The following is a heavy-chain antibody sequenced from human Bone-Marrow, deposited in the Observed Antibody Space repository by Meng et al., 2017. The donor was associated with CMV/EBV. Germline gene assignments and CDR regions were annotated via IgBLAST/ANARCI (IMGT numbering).Heavy chain of an antibody. D-gene: IGHD6-6*01. CDR2: MNTNSGNT. Sequence: ASVKVFCKASGYTFTSYDINWVRQATGRGLEWMGWMNTNSGNTGYAQKFQGRVTMTRNNSISTAYMKQSSLRSEDTAVYYCAGGGQLVLFYYYYSKDVWGQGTTVTVSS. J-gene: IGHJ6*02. CDR1: GYTFTSYD. V-gene: IGHV1-8*02. CDR3: AGGGQLVLFYYYYSKDV.